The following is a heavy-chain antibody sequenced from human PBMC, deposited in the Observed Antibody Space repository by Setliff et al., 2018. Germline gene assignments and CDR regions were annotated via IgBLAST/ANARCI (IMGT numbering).Heavy chain of an antibody. CDR3: ASYRQDVNY. J-gene: IGHJ4*02. Sequence: SETLSLTCAVSGYSISSGYYWGWIRQSPGEGLEWIGSIYRNGNTYYNPSLKSRVTISVDTSKNQLSLKLNSVTAADTAVYYCASYRQDVNYWGQGTLVTVSS. CDR2: IYRNGNT. D-gene: IGHD4-4*01. CDR1: GYSISSGYY. V-gene: IGHV4-38-2*01.